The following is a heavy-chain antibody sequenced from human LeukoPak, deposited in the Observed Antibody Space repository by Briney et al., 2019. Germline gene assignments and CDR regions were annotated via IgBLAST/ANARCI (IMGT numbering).Heavy chain of an antibody. Sequence: PGGSLRLSCAASGFTFSSYSMNWVRHAPGKGLEWVSYISSSISVIYYADSVKGRFTISRDNAKNSLYLQMNSLRDEDTAVYYCARDQYSGHWYYALDIWGQGTMVTVSS. V-gene: IGHV3-48*02. CDR2: ISSSISVI. CDR1: GFTFSSYS. D-gene: IGHD6-19*01. J-gene: IGHJ3*02. CDR3: ARDQYSGHWYYALDI.